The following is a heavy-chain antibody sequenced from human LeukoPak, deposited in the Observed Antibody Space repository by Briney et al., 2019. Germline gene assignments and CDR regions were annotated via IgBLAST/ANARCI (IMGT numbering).Heavy chain of an antibody. CDR1: GFTFSTYW. CDR3: AKAIYPGYSSSWRGPPFDY. Sequence: PGGSLRLSCGASGFTFSTYWMHWVRQAPGKGLEWVSAISGSGGSTYYADSVKGRFTISRDNSKNTLYLQMNSLRAEDTAVYYCAKAIYPGYSSSWRGPPFDYWGQGTLVTVSS. V-gene: IGHV3-23*01. J-gene: IGHJ4*02. D-gene: IGHD6-13*01. CDR2: ISGSGGST.